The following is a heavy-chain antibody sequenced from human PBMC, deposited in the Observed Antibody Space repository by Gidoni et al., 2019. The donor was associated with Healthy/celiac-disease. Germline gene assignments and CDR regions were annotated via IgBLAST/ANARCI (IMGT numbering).Heavy chain of an antibody. Sequence: QVQLVQSGAEVKKPGASVKVSCKASGYTFTSYYMHWVRQAPGQGLEWMGIINPSGGSTSYAQKFQGRVTMTRDTSTSTVYMELSSLRSEDTAVYYCAREGGIYESFWYLDYWGQGTLVTVSS. D-gene: IGHD3-16*01. CDR2: INPSGGST. CDR1: GYTFTSYY. J-gene: IGHJ4*02. CDR3: AREGGIYESFWYLDY. V-gene: IGHV1-46*03.